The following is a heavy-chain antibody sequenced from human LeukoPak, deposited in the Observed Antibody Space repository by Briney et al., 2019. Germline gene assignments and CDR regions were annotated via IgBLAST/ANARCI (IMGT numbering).Heavy chain of an antibody. CDR1: GGSISSSSYY. CDR2: IYYSGST. V-gene: IGHV4-39*07. D-gene: IGHD4-23*01. CDR3: ARIRFDYGGNWGAIDI. Sequence: SETLSLTCTVSGGSISSSSYYWGWIRQPPGKGLEWIGSIYYSGSTYYNPSLKSRVTISVDTSKNQFSLKLSSVTAADTAVYYCARIRFDYGGNWGAIDIWGRGTVVTVSS. J-gene: IGHJ3*02.